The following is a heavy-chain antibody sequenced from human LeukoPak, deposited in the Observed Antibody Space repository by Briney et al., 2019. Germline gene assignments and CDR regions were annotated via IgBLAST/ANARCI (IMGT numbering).Heavy chain of an antibody. V-gene: IGHV1-46*01. CDR3: ARSAGSYYLEPFDY. Sequence: ASVKVSCKASGYTFSGKYMHWVRQAPGQGLEWMGIINPRDGGAHYAQKFQGRVTMTRDMSTSTVYMELSSLRSEDTAVYYCARSAGSYYLEPFDYWGQGTLVTVSS. J-gene: IGHJ4*02. D-gene: IGHD1-26*01. CDR1: GYTFSGKY. CDR2: INPRDGGA.